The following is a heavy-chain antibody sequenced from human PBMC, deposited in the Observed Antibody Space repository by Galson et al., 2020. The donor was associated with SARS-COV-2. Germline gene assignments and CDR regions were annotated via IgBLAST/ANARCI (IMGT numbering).Heavy chain of an antibody. J-gene: IGHJ4*02. CDR3: TWTTVTLQGDF. V-gene: IGHV3-15*01. Sequence: VKIGESLKISCAASGFTFSNAWMSWVRQAPGQGLEWVGRVKSKTDGGTTDYAAPVKGRFIISRDDSKNTLYLQMDSLKTEDTAVYYCTWTTVTLQGDFWGQGTQGTVSS. CDR2: VKSKTDGGTT. CDR1: GFTFSNAW. D-gene: IGHD4-17*01.